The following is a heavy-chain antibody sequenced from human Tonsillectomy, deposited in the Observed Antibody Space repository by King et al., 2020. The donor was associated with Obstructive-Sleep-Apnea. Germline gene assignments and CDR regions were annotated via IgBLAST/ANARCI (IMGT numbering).Heavy chain of an antibody. CDR2: ISGSGGST. J-gene: IGHJ3*02. Sequence: QLVQSGGGLVQPGGSLRLSCAASGFTFSSYAMSWVRQAPGKGLEWVSAISGSGGSTYYADSVKGRFTISRDNSKNTLYLQMNSLRAEDTAVYYCAKGTTYCGGDSYSRPTDAFDIWGQGTMVTVSS. CDR1: GFTFSSYA. V-gene: IGHV3-23*04. D-gene: IGHD2-21*02. CDR3: AKGTTYCGGDSYSRPTDAFDI.